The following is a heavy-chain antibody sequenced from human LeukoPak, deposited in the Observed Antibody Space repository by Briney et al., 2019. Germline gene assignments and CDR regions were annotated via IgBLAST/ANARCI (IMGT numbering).Heavy chain of an antibody. J-gene: IGHJ4*02. CDR1: GASTTTFY. D-gene: IGHD1-1*01. CDR2: VYYSGST. CDR3: ARGTTGDY. Sequence: PSETLSPTCTVSGASTTTFYWSWIRQPPGKGLEWIGYVYYSGSTNFNPSLKSRVTMSVDTSKNQFSLKLTSVTAADTAVYYCARGTTGDYWGQGTLVTVSS. V-gene: IGHV4-59*01.